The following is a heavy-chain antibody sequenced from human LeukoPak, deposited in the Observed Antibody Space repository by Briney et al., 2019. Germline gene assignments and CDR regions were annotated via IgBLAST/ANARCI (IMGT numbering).Heavy chain of an antibody. Sequence: PSETLSLTCTVSGDSISSYYWSWIRQPPGKGLEWIGYIYYSGSTFYNPSLKSRVTMSVDTSKNQFSLKLNSVTAADTAVYYCARGELLYDYWGQGTLVTVSS. CDR3: ARGELLYDY. J-gene: IGHJ4*02. V-gene: IGHV4-59*08. CDR2: IYYSGST. D-gene: IGHD2-15*01. CDR1: GDSISSYY.